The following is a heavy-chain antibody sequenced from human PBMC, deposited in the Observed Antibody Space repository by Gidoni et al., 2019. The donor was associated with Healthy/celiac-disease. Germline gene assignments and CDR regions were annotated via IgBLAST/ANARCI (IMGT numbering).Heavy chain of an antibody. Sequence: QVQLQQWGAGLLKPSETLSLTCAVYGGSFSGYYWSWIRQPPGKGLEWMGEINHSGSTNYNPSLKSRVTISVDTSKNQFSLKLSSVTAADTAVYYCARGHPITGNRLFHYYYYMDVWGKGTTVTVSS. J-gene: IGHJ6*03. D-gene: IGHD1-20*01. CDR3: ARGHPITGNRLFHYYYYMDV. V-gene: IGHV4-34*01. CDR2: INHSGST. CDR1: GGSFSGYY.